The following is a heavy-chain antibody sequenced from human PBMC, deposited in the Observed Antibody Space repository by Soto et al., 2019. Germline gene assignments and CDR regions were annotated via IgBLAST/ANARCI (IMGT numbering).Heavy chain of an antibody. D-gene: IGHD5-12*01. CDR3: ASNGYSGYETVFDY. V-gene: IGHV1-69*13. J-gene: IGHJ4*02. CDR1: GGTFSSYA. Sequence: GASVKVSSKASGGTFSSYAISWVRQAHGQGLEWMGGIIPIFGTANYAQKFQGRVTITADESTSTAYMELSSLRSEDTAVYYCASNGYSGYETVFDYWGQGTLVTVSS. CDR2: IIPIFGTA.